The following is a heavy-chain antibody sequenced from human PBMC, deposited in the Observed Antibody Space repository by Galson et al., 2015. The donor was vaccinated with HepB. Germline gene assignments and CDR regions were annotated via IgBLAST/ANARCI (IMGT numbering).Heavy chain of an antibody. Sequence: SLRLSCAASGFTFDDYTMHWVRHAPGKGLEWVSLISWDGGSTYYADSVKGRFTISRDNSKNSLYLQMNSLRTEDTALYYCAKDADCSSTSCPGAFDYWGQGTLVTVSS. J-gene: IGHJ4*02. CDR1: GFTFDDYT. D-gene: IGHD2-2*01. CDR3: AKDADCSSTSCPGAFDY. CDR2: ISWDGGST. V-gene: IGHV3-43*01.